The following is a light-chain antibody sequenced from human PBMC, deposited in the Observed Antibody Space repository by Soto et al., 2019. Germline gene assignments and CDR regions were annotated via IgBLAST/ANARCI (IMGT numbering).Light chain of an antibody. Sequence: QSVLTQPPSASGTPGQRVTISCSGSNSNIGTNNVYWYQQLPGTAPKLLLSGDNQRSSGVPDRFSDSKSDTSASLVISGLRSEDEAVYYCASRDDSLTGHVVFGGGTKVTV. CDR2: GDN. CDR3: ASRDDSLTGHVV. CDR1: NSNIGTNN. J-gene: IGLJ2*01. V-gene: IGLV1-47*01.